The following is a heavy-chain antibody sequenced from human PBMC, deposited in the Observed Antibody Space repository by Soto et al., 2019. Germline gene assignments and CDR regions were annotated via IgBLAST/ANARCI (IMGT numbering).Heavy chain of an antibody. J-gene: IGHJ6*02. D-gene: IGHD3-3*01. Sequence: VKVSCKASGYTFTSYGISWVRQAPGQGLEWMGWISAYNGNTNYAQKLQGRVTMTTDTSTSTAYMELRSLRSDDTAVYYCARGLGYYDFWSGPEGRYYGMDVWGQGTTVTVSS. CDR2: ISAYNGNT. CDR1: GYTFTSYG. CDR3: ARGLGYYDFWSGPEGRYYGMDV. V-gene: IGHV1-18*01.